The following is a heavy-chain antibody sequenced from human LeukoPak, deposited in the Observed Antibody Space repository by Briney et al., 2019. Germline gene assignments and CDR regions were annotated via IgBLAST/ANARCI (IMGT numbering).Heavy chain of an antibody. Sequence: GASVKVSCKASGYTFTSYAMNWVRQAPGQGLEWMGGIIPIFGTANYAQKFQGRVTITADKSTSTAYMELSSLRSEDTAVYYCARDWGGYNPPYFDYWGQGTLVTVSS. CDR1: GYTFTSYA. J-gene: IGHJ4*02. CDR3: ARDWGGYNPPYFDY. D-gene: IGHD5-24*01. CDR2: IIPIFGTA. V-gene: IGHV1-69*06.